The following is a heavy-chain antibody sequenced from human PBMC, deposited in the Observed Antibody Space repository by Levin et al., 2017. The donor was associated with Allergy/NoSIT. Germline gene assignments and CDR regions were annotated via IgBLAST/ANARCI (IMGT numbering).Heavy chain of an antibody. CDR2: IYPSGST. CDR3: AQYNYDMSTGTDHYFDS. Sequence: SETLSLTCAVSGGSVSSGTQYWSWVRQPAGRGLEWIGRIYPSGSTNYNPSLKRRLTLSLDTSKNLFSLKLTSVTAAVTAVYCCAQYNYDMSTGTDHYFDSWGQGSLVTVSS. V-gene: IGHV4-61*02. D-gene: IGHD3-9*01. CDR1: GGSVSSGTQY. J-gene: IGHJ4*02.